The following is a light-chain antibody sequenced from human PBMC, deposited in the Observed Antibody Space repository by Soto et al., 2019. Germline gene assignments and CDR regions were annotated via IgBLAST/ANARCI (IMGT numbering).Light chain of an antibody. CDR2: HNY. CDR1: SSNIGSDF. V-gene: IGLV1-47*01. CDR3: SAWDDSLSAYV. J-gene: IGLJ1*01. Sequence: QSVLTQPPSASGTPGQRVTISCSGNSSNIGSDFVYWYQQLPGTAPKLLIYHNYQRPSGVLDRFSGSKSGTSGSLAISDLRSEDEADYYCSAWDDSLSAYVFGAGTKVTVL.